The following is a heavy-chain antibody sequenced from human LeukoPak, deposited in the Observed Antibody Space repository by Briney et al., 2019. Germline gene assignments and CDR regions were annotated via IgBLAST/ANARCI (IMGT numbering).Heavy chain of an antibody. Sequence: SETLSLTCAVYGGSFSGYYWSWIRQPPGKGLEWIGEINHSGSTNYNPPLKSRVTISVDTSKNQFSLKLSSVTAADTAVYYCARVDYDSSGYNWFDPWGQGTLVTVSS. V-gene: IGHV4-34*01. CDR1: GGSFSGYY. CDR3: ARVDYDSSGYNWFDP. D-gene: IGHD3-22*01. CDR2: INHSGST. J-gene: IGHJ5*02.